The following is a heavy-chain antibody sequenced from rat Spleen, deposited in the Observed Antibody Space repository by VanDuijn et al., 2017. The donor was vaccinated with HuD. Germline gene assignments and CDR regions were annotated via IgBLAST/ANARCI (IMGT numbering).Heavy chain of an antibody. CDR2: ISTSGGST. D-gene: IGHD1-9*01. CDR3: ARQGYGYNYFDY. Sequence: EVQLVESGGGLVQPGRSLKLSCAASGFTFSNYDMAWVRQAPTKGLEWVASISTSGGSTYYRDSVKGRFTVSRDNAKSTLYLQMDSLRSEDTATYYCARQGYGYNYFDYWGQGVMVTVSS. J-gene: IGHJ2*01. V-gene: IGHV5-25*01. CDR1: GFTFSNYD.